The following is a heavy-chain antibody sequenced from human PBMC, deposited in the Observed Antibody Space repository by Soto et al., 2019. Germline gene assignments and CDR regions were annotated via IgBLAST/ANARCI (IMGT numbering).Heavy chain of an antibody. CDR2: ISSGGNT. D-gene: IGHD6-19*01. CDR3: ARVRSESNGWYHFDY. J-gene: IGHJ4*02. CDR1: GFSVSSNR. Sequence: ESGGGLVQPGGSLRLSCTVSGFSVSSNRLGWVRQAPAKGLEWASVISSGGNTDYADSVRGRFTISRDSSRNTVYLQMNSLRPEDTAVYYCARVRSESNGWYHFDYWGRGTLVTVSS. V-gene: IGHV3-53*04.